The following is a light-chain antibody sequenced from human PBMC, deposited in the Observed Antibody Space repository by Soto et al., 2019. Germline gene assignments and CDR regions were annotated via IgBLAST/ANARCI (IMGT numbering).Light chain of an antibody. CDR2: EVT. CDR3: APWDDSLNGYV. CDR1: SSDVGGYNY. V-gene: IGLV2-8*01. J-gene: IGLJ1*01. Sequence: QSALTQPPSASGSPGQSLTISCTGTSSDVGGYNYVSWYQQRPGKAPKLVIYEVTKRPSGVPDRFSGSKSGSTASLTVSGLQADDEAEYYCAPWDDSLNGYVFGTGTKLTVL.